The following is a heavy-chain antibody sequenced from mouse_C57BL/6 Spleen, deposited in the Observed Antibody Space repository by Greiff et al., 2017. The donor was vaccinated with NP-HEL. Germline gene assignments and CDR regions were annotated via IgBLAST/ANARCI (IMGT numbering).Heavy chain of an antibody. Sequence: QVQLKQPGAELVKPGASVKLSCKASGYTFTSYWMHWVKQRPGQGLEWIGMIHPNSGSTNYNEKFKSKATLTVDKSSSTAYMQLSSLTSEDSAVYYCARWGIYDGLDYWGQGTTLTVSS. CDR1: GYTFTSYW. CDR2: IHPNSGST. CDR3: ARWGIYDGLDY. D-gene: IGHD2-3*01. V-gene: IGHV1-64*01. J-gene: IGHJ2*01.